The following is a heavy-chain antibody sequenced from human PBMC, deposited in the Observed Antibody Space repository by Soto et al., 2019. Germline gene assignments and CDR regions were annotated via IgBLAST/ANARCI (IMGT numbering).Heavy chain of an antibody. Sequence: VKVSCKASGGTFSSYAISWVRQAPGKGLEWMGGIIPIFGTANYAQKFQGGVTITEDTSRSTAYMELRGLTSEDTAVYYCARSSGGVYRIILDSNNWFAPWGQGTLVAVSS. CDR2: IIPIFGTA. CDR3: ARSSGGVYRIILDSNNWFAP. CDR1: GGTFSSYA. V-gene: IGHV1-69*13. J-gene: IGHJ5*02. D-gene: IGHD3-16*01.